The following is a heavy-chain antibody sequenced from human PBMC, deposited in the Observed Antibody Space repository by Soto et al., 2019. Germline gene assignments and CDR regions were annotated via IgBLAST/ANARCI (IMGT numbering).Heavy chain of an antibody. CDR3: ARSKYYYDSSGSSL. Sequence: SETLSLTCTVSGGSISSYYWSWIRQPPGKGLEWIGYIYYSGSTNYNPSLKSRVTRSVDTSKNQFSLKLSSVTAADTAVYYCARSKYYYDSSGSSLWGQGTLVTVSS. V-gene: IGHV4-59*01. D-gene: IGHD3-22*01. J-gene: IGHJ4*02. CDR1: GGSISSYY. CDR2: IYYSGST.